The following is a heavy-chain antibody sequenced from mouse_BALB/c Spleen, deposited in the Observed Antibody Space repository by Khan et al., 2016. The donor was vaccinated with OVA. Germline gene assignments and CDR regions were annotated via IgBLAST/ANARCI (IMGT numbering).Heavy chain of an antibody. CDR2: ISSGGDYT. D-gene: IGHD4-1*01. CDR1: GFTFSSYS. J-gene: IGHJ3*01. CDR3: ASHLTGSFAY. V-gene: IGHV5-6*01. Sequence: EVQGVESGGDLVKPGGSLKLSCAASGFTFSSYSMSWVRQTPDKRLEWVATISSGGDYTYYPDSVKGRFTISRDNARNTLYLQMSSLQSEDTAMYYCASHLTGSFAYWGQGTLVTVSA.